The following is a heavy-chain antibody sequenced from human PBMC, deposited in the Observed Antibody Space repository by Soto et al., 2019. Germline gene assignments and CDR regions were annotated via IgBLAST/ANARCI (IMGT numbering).Heavy chain of an antibody. CDR3: ARGAIQYTDIGGFTP. Sequence: PSETLSLTCAVYGGSFSGYYWNWIRQPPGKGLEWIGEINHSGSTKYSPSLKGRLTISVDTSKNQFSLNLTSVTAADTAVYYCARGAIQYTDIGGFTPRGQGTLVTVSS. CDR1: GGSFSGYY. J-gene: IGHJ5*02. V-gene: IGHV4-34*01. CDR2: INHSGST. D-gene: IGHD5-12*01.